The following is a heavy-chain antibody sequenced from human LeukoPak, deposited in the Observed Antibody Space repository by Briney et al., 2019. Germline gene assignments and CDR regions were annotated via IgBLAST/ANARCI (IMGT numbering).Heavy chain of an antibody. CDR3: ARGWDYDSGGRPTAYVY. CDR1: RYTFSNYD. D-gene: IGHD3-22*01. CDR2: VIPIFGTA. Sequence: SVKVSCKASRYTFSNYDINWVRQAAGQGLEWVGGVIPIFGTANYAQKFQGRVTITADKSTSTVYMELNSLKSEDTAVYYCARGWDYDSGGRPTAYVYWGQGTLVTVSS. J-gene: IGHJ4*02. V-gene: IGHV1-69*06.